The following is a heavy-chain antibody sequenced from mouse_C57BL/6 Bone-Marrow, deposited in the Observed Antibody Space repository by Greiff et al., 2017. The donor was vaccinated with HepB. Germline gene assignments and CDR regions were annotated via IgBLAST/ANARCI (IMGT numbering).Heavy chain of an antibody. Sequence: VQLQQSGAELVRPGASVKLSCTASGFNIKDDYMHWVKQRPEQGLEWIGWIDPENGDTEYASKFQGKATITADTSSNTAYLQLSSLTSEDTAVYYCTTWSSYAMDYWGQGTSVNVSS. J-gene: IGHJ4*01. V-gene: IGHV14-4*01. CDR1: GFNIKDDY. CDR3: TTWSSYAMDY. D-gene: IGHD1-1*01. CDR2: IDPENGDT.